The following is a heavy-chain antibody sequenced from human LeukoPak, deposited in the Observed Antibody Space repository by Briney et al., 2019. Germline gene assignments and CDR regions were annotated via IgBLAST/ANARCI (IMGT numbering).Heavy chain of an antibody. CDR1: VGTFSSYA. CDR3: ASTARNYYYYGMDV. J-gene: IGHJ6*04. D-gene: IGHD2-21*02. Sequence: SVKVSCKASVGTFSSYAISWLRQAPGQGLEWMGGIIPIFGTANYAQKFQGRVTITADESTSTAYMELSSLRSEDTAVYYCASTARNYYYYGMDVWGKGTTVTVSS. V-gene: IGHV1-69*01. CDR2: IIPIFGTA.